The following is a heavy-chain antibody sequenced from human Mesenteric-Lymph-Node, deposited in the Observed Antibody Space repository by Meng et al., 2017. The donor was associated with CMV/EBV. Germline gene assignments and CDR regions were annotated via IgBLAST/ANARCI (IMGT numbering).Heavy chain of an antibody. CDR1: GGSINRSAYY. CDR3: ARNLMEWLFNYYGMDV. V-gene: IGHV4-39*07. Sequence: SETLSLTCTVSGGSINRSAYYWGWIRQPPGKGLGWIGSIYYSGSTHSNPSLRSRVTISVDTSKNQFSLKLSSVTAADTAMYYCARNLMEWLFNYYGMDVWGQGTTVTVSS. J-gene: IGHJ6*02. D-gene: IGHD3-3*01. CDR2: IYYSGST.